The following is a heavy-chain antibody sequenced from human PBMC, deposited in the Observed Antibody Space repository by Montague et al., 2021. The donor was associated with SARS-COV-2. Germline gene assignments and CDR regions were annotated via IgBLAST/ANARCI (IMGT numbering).Heavy chain of an antibody. D-gene: IGHD4-17*01. Sequence: SETLSLTCAVYGGSFSGYYWSWIRQPPGKGLEWIGEINHSGSTNYNPSLKSRVTISVDTSKNQFSLKLSSVTAADTAVYYCARGSTVTSFFYYYYGMDVWGQGTKVDVS. V-gene: IGHV4-34*01. CDR2: INHSGST. J-gene: IGHJ6*02. CDR3: ARGSTVTSFFYYYYGMDV. CDR1: GGSFSGYY.